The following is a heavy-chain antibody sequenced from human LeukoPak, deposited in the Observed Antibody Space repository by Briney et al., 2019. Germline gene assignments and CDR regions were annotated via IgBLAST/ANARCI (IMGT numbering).Heavy chain of an antibody. D-gene: IGHD3-3*01. Sequence: SETLSLTCTVSGGSISSYYWSWIRQPPGKGLEWIGYIYYSGSTNYNPSLKSRVTISVDTSKNQFSLKLSSVTAADTAVYYCARGNFWSGYYLYFDYWGQGTLVIVSS. CDR3: ARGNFWSGYYLYFDY. J-gene: IGHJ4*02. CDR2: IYYSGST. V-gene: IGHV4-59*01. CDR1: GGSISSYY.